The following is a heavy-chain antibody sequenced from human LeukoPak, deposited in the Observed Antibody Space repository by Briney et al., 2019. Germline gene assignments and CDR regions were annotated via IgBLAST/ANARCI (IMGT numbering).Heavy chain of an antibody. CDR3: AREARSSGAAGSLDY. V-gene: IGHV4-59*12. CDR2: IYYSGST. Sequence: SETLSLTCTVSGGSIKSYYWSWIRQPPGKGLEWIGYIYYSGSTNYNPSLKSRLTISVDTSKNQFPLKLSSVTAANTAVYYCAREARSSGAAGSLDYWGQGTLVTVSS. CDR1: GGSIKSYY. D-gene: IGHD3-22*01. J-gene: IGHJ4*02.